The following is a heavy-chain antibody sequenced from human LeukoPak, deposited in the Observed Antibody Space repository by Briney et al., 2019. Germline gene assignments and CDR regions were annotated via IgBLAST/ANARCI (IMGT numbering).Heavy chain of an antibody. V-gene: IGHV3-30*03. D-gene: IGHD6-13*01. CDR3: PYSSSSGDY. J-gene: IGHJ4*02. Sequence: PGGSLRLSCAASGFTFSSYGMHWVRQAPGKGLEWVAVISYDGSNKYYADSVKGRFTISRDNSKNTLYLQMNSLRAEDTAVYYCPYSSSSGDYWGQGTLVTVSS. CDR1: GFTFSSYG. CDR2: ISYDGSNK.